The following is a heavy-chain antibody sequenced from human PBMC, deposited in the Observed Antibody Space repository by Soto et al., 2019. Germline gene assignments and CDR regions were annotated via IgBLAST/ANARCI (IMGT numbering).Heavy chain of an antibody. Sequence: QLLESGPGLVKPSETLSLTCTVSGGSISSSSYYWGWIRQPPGKGLEWIGSIYYSGSTYYNPSLKSRVTISVDTSKNQFSLKLSSVTAADTAVYYCARLDRVAVAGYFDYWGQGTLVTVSS. CDR2: IYYSGST. V-gene: IGHV4-39*01. CDR3: ARLDRVAVAGYFDY. D-gene: IGHD6-19*01. CDR1: GGSISSSSYY. J-gene: IGHJ4*02.